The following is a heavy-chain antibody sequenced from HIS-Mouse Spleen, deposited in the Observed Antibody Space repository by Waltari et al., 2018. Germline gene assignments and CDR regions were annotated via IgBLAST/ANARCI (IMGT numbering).Heavy chain of an antibody. CDR2: IYYSGGT. J-gene: IGHJ2*01. CDR3: AREIPYSSSWYDWYFDL. V-gene: IGHV4-39*07. Sequence: QLQLQESGPGLVKPSETLSLTCTVSGGSISSSSYYWGWIRQPPGKGLEWIGSIYYSGGTYYNPSLKILFTISVDTSKNQFSLKLSSVTAADTAVYYCAREIPYSSSWYDWYFDLWGRGTLVTVSS. D-gene: IGHD6-13*01. CDR1: GGSISSSSYY.